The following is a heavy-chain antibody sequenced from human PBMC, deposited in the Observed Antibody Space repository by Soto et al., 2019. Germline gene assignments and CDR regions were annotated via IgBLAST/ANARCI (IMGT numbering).Heavy chain of an antibody. CDR3: AYVGGYSTGDYSFDV. V-gene: IGHV1-18*04. D-gene: IGHD5-18*01. Sequence: GASVKVFCKVSGSTFTSNGIGWVRQAPGQGLEWMGWISTYNENMDSAPQLQGRLTMTTDTSTTTAYMELTNLKSDDTALYYCAYVGGYSTGDYSFDVWGQGTPVTVPQ. CDR1: GSTFTSNG. CDR2: ISTYNENM. J-gene: IGHJ4*02.